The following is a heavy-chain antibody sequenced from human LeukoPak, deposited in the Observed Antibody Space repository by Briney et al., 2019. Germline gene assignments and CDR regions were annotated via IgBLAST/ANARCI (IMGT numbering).Heavy chain of an antibody. V-gene: IGHV1-69*13. CDR1: GGTFSSYA. D-gene: IGHD3-3*01. Sequence: ASVKVSCXASGGTFSSYAISWVRQAPGQGLEWMGGIIPIFGTANYAQKFQGRVTITADESTSTAYMELSSLRSEDTAVYYCARSSAAFWSGRGVRPDFDYWGQGTLVTVSS. CDR2: IIPIFGTA. J-gene: IGHJ4*02. CDR3: ARSSAAFWSGRGVRPDFDY.